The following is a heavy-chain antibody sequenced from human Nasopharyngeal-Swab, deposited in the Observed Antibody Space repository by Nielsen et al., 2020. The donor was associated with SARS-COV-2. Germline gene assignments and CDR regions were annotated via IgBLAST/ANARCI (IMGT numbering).Heavy chain of an antibody. J-gene: IGHJ5*02. CDR2: INHSGST. CDR3: ARALGSIAARPRFDP. V-gene: IGHV4-34*13. D-gene: IGHD6-6*01. Sequence: RQAPGKGLEWTGEINHSGSTNYNPSLKSRVTISVDTSKNQFSLKLSSVTAADTAVYYCARALGSIAARPRFDPWGQGTLVTVSS.